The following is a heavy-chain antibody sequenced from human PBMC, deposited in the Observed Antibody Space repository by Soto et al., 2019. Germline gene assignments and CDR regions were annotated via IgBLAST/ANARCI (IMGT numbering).Heavy chain of an antibody. CDR1: GDSISSADYY. Sequence: SETLSLTCTVSGDSISSADYYWSWIRQTPGKGLEWIGHIFYSGTTYYNPSLKSRLTISVDTSKNHFSLKLTSVTAADTAVYYCARDLWVEPELYYYGMDVWGQGTTVTVSS. D-gene: IGHD1-1*01. V-gene: IGHV4-30-4*01. CDR2: IFYSGTT. CDR3: ARDLWVEPELYYYGMDV. J-gene: IGHJ6*02.